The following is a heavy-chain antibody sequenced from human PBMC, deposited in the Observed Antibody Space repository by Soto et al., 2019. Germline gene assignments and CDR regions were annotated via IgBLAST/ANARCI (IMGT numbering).Heavy chain of an antibody. V-gene: IGHV1-3*01. J-gene: IGHJ5*02. CDR2: LNAGNGNT. D-gene: IGHD6-13*01. CDR1: GYTFTSYA. Sequence: QVQLVQSGTEVEKPGASVKVSCKASGYTFTSYAMHWVRQAPGQRLEWMGWLNAGNGNTKYSQKFQGRVTITRDTSASTAYMELSSLRSEDTAVYYCVRTGSISWYWFDPWGQGTLVTVSS. CDR3: VRTGSISWYWFDP.